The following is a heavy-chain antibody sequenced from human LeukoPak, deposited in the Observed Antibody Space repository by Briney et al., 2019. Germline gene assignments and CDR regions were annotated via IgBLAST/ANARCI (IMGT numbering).Heavy chain of an antibody. Sequence: GGSLRLSXAASGFTFSSDAMSWVRQAPGKGLEWVSAISGSGGSTYYADSVKGRFTISRDNSKNTLYLQMNSLRAEDTAVYYCAKSRPMYYYDSSGYSNDAFDIWGQGTMVTVSS. CDR3: AKSRPMYYYDSSGYSNDAFDI. J-gene: IGHJ3*02. CDR2: ISGSGGST. CDR1: GFTFSSDA. V-gene: IGHV3-23*01. D-gene: IGHD3-22*01.